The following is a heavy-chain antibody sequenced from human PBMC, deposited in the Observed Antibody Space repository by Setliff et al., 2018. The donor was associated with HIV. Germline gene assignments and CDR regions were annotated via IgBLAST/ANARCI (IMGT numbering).Heavy chain of an antibody. Sequence: PSETLSLTCAVYGGSISGGTSYWSWIRQPAEKGLEWIGRIYTSGSTNYNPSLKSRVSISVDTSKNRFSLKLSSVTAADTAVYYCARETYDYVWGTYRYRPRHFDYWGQGTLVTVSS. V-gene: IGHV4-61*02. J-gene: IGHJ4*02. CDR3: ARETYDYVWGTYRYRPRHFDY. CDR2: IYTSGST. D-gene: IGHD3-16*02. CDR1: GGSISGGTSY.